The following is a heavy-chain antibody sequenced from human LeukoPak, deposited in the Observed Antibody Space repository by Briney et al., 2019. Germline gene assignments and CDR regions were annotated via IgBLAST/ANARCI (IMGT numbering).Heavy chain of an antibody. CDR1: GFTFSSYG. J-gene: IGHJ6*02. CDR3: AKDQEGLEWLLWGEVYGMDV. CDR2: IWYDGSNK. Sequence: PGRSLRLSCAASGFTFSSYGMRWVRQAPGKGLEWVAVIWYDGSNKYYADSVKGRFTISRDNSKNTLYLQMNSLRAEDTAVYYCAKDQEGLEWLLWGEVYGMDVWGQGTTVTVSS. V-gene: IGHV3-33*06. D-gene: IGHD3-3*01.